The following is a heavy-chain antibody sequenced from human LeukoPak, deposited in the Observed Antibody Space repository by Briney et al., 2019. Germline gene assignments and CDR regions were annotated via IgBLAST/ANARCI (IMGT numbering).Heavy chain of an antibody. CDR1: GFTFSSYE. CDR2: ISSSGSTI. CDR3: ARDFYGSGSYGNYYCGMDV. V-gene: IGHV3-48*03. D-gene: IGHD3-10*01. Sequence: GGSLRLSCAASGFTFSSYEMNWVRQAPGKGLEWVSYISSSGSTIYYADSVKGRFTISRDNAKNSLYLQMNSLRAEDTAVYYCARDFYGSGSYGNYYCGMDVWGQGTTVTVSS. J-gene: IGHJ6*02.